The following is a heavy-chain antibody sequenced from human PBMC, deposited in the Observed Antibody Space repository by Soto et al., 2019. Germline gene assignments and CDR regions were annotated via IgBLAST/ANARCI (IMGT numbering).Heavy chain of an antibody. CDR2: IYYRGTT. V-gene: IGHV4-39*01. J-gene: IGHJ4*02. D-gene: IGHD3-22*01. Sequence: QLQLQESGPGLVKPSETLSLMCNVSGGFVSSSFYYWGWIRQPPGKGLEWIGSIYYRGTTYYSASLNSGVTISVDTSENQFSLRVRSVTAADTAVYYCASYTSRFYDSGVYGGYYIDDWGQGILVTVSS. CDR1: GGFVSSSFYY. CDR3: ASYTSRFYDSGVYGGYYIDD.